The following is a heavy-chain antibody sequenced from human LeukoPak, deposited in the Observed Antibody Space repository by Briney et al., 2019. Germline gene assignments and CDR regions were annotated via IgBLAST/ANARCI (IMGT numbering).Heavy chain of an antibody. D-gene: IGHD6-19*01. J-gene: IGHJ4*02. CDR3: ARYRSSALDY. Sequence: SETLSLTCTVSGGSINNYYWGWMRQPPGKGLEWIGYIHYTGSTKYNPSLQSRVTISVDTSKNQISLKLSSVTAADTAVYFCARYRSSALDYWGQGALVTVSS. CDR1: GGSINNYY. V-gene: IGHV4-59*01. CDR2: IHYTGST.